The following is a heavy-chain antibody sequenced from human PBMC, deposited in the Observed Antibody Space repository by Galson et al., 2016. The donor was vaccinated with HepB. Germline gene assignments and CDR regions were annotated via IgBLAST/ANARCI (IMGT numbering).Heavy chain of an antibody. CDR3: ARDRDVTTVNWYFDL. J-gene: IGHJ2*01. Sequence: SETLSLTCTVSGGSISGYSWSWIRQPPGKRLEWIGYIPSTGSPKYNPSLTRRVPLSVDTSQTQFSLKLSSAAAADTAVYYGARDRDVTTVNWYFDLWGRGTLVRVSS. V-gene: IGHV4-59*01. D-gene: IGHD4-17*01. CDR2: IPSTGSP. CDR1: GGSISGYS.